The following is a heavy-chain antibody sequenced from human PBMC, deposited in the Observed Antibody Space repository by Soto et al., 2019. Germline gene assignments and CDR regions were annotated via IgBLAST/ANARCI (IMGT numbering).Heavy chain of an antibody. CDR2: IIPIFGTA. CDR1: GGTFSSYA. V-gene: IGHV1-69*13. Sequence: SVKVSCKASGGTFSSYAISWVRQAPGQGLEWMGGIIPIFGTANYAQKFQGRVTITADESTSTAYMELSSLRSEDTAVYYCARSEVVVMDYYYYGMDVWGQGTTVTVSS. D-gene: IGHD3-22*01. J-gene: IGHJ6*02. CDR3: ARSEVVVMDYYYYGMDV.